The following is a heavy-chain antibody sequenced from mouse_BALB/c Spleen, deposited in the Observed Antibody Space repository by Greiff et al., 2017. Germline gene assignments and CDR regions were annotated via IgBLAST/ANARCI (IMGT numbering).Heavy chain of an antibody. J-gene: IGHJ3*01. V-gene: IGHV5-6-5*01. CDR1: GFTFSSYA. D-gene: IGHD1-1*01. CDR2: ISSGGST. CDR3: ARDGYGSFAY. Sequence: EVMLVESGGGLVKPGGSLKLSCAASGFTFSSYAMSWVRQTPEKGLEWVASISSGGSTYYPDSVKGRFTISRDNARNILYLQMSSLRSEDTAMYYCARDGYGSFAYWGQGTLVTVSA.